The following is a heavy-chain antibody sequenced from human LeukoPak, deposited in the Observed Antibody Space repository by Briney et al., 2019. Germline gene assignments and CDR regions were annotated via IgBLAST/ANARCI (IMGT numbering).Heavy chain of an antibody. J-gene: IGHJ4*02. CDR2: ITWNSVTL. CDR3: AKGRTNNYAFDY. Sequence: QAGGSLRLYCAASGFTFDDYALHWVRQAPGKGLEWVSGITWNSVTLGYADSVKGRFTISRDNAKNSVYLQMNSLRPEDTALYYCAKGRTNNYAFDYWGQGARVTVSS. CDR1: GFTFDDYA. D-gene: IGHD3-16*01. V-gene: IGHV3-9*01.